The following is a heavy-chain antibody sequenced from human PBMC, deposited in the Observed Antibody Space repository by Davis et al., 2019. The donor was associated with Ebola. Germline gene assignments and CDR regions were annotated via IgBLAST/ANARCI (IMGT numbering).Heavy chain of an antibody. V-gene: IGHV1-18*04. Sequence: AASVKVSCKASGYSFTTYFIHWVRQAPGQGLEWMGWISGYEDNTNYAPRFQGRITLTKNRATSTAYMELRSLRSDDTAVYYCARGPDYYDTSGYYTEWGQGTLVTVSS. CDR3: ARGPDYYDTSGYYTE. J-gene: IGHJ4*02. CDR2: ISGYEDNT. CDR1: GYSFTTYF. D-gene: IGHD3-22*01.